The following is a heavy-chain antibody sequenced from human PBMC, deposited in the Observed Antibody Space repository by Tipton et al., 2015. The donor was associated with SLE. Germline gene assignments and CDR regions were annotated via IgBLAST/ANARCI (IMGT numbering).Heavy chain of an antibody. CDR3: ARGFGSTYYYDSSGPYNDAFDI. CDR2: IKQDGSER. D-gene: IGHD3-22*01. V-gene: IGHV3-7*01. J-gene: IGHJ3*02. CDR1: GFTFSNYW. Sequence: SLRLSCAASGFTFSNYWMNWVRQAPGKGLEWVANIKQDGSERYYADSVEGRFAISRDNAKNSLYLQMNSLRAEDTAVYYCARGFGSTYYYDSSGPYNDAFDIWGQGTMVTVSS.